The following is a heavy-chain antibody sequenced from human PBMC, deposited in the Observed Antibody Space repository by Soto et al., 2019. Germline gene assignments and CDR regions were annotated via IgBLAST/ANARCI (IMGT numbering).Heavy chain of an antibody. Sequence: QVQLVESGGALVKPGGSLRLSCAASGFNFGDLYMSWIRQAPGKGLEWVSFISATGETTDYADSVKGGFTISRDNDQNSLNLEVDTVRYEDTAISYGSSQLHVFKRKGHLPFWGQGTLATACS. J-gene: IGHJ4*02. D-gene: IGHD1-7*01. CDR3: SSQLHVFKRKGHLPF. CDR1: GFNFGDLY. CDR2: ISATGETT. V-gene: IGHV3-11*01.